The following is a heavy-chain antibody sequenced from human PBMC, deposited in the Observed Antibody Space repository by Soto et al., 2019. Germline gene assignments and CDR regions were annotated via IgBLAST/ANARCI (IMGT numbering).Heavy chain of an antibody. D-gene: IGHD3-22*01. CDR1: GFTFSNAW. CDR2: IKSKTDGGTT. Sequence: EVQLVESGGGLVKPGGSLRLSCAASGFTFSNAWMSWVRQAPGKGLEWVGRIKSKTDGGTTDYAAPMKGRFTISRDDSKNTLYLQMNSLKTEDTAVYYCTTDAVGYDSSGYYYERDYWGQGTLVTVSS. V-gene: IGHV3-15*01. J-gene: IGHJ4*02. CDR3: TTDAVGYDSSGYYYERDY.